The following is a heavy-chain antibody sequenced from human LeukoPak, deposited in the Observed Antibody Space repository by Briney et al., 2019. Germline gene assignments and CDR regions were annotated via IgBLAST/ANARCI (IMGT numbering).Heavy chain of an antibody. Sequence: PGGSLRLSCAASGFTFSDYYMSWIRQAPGKGLEWVSYVSSSSGYTNYADSVKGRFTISRDNAKNSLYLQMNSLRAEDTAVYYCARDQGIAAAGAYGMDVWGQGTTVTVSS. V-gene: IGHV3-11*05. J-gene: IGHJ6*02. CDR1: GFTFSDYY. D-gene: IGHD6-13*01. CDR3: ARDQGIAAAGAYGMDV. CDR2: VSSSSGYT.